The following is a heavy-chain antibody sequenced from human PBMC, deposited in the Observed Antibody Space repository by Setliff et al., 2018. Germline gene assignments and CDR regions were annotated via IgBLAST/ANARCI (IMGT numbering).Heavy chain of an antibody. CDR3: ASSRDYNFWSGYYSPLDY. CDR1: GGTFSSYA. D-gene: IGHD3-3*01. Sequence: SVKVSCKASGGTFSSYAISWVRQAPGQGLEWMGGIIPIFGTASYAQKFQGRVTITADESTSTAYMELSSLRSVDTAVYYCASSRDYNFWSGYYSPLDYWGQGTLVTVSS. V-gene: IGHV1-69*13. J-gene: IGHJ4*02. CDR2: IIPIFGTA.